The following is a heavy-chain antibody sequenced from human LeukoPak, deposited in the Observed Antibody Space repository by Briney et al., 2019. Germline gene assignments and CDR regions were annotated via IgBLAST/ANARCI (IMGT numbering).Heavy chain of an antibody. CDR2: MNPNSGNT. D-gene: IGHD3-22*01. CDR3: ARGSAYYYDSSGYSLCDY. CDR1: GYTFTSYD. Sequence: ASVKVSCKASGYTFTSYDINWVRQATGPGLEWMGWMNPNSGNTGYAQKFQGRVTMTRNTSISTAYMELSSLRSEDTAVYYCARGSAYYYDSSGYSLCDYWGQGTLVTVSS. J-gene: IGHJ4*02. V-gene: IGHV1-8*01.